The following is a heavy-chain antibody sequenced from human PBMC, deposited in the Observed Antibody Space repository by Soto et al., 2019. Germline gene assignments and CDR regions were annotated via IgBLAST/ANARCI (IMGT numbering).Heavy chain of an antibody. D-gene: IGHD5-12*01. V-gene: IGHV3-74*01. CDR1: GFPFSNHW. J-gene: IGHJ3*02. CDR2: ISSDGGVA. CDR3: ASAVANTRNGLDI. Sequence: GGSLRLSCAASGFPFSNHWIHWVRQAPGKGLVWVSRISSDGGVATYADSVKGRFTISRDNAKNTLYLQMNSLRAEDTAVYYCASAVANTRNGLDIWGQGTMVTVSS.